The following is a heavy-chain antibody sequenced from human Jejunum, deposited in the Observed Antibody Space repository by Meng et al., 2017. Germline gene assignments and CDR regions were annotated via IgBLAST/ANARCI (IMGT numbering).Heavy chain of an antibody. J-gene: IGHJ4*02. Sequence: QVQRQESGPGLVKPSESRSRTCTVSGVSICLSSFYWVWIRQSPGKGLEYRGNIYYHGRPYYNPSLNNRVTISADTSKNQFSLNRSSVTAADTAVYYCARVIDGYETRPFDSWGQGILVTVSS. CDR2: IYYHGRP. CDR1: GVSICLSSFY. CDR3: ARVIDGYETRPFDS. D-gene: IGHD5-12*01. V-gene: IGHV4-39*01.